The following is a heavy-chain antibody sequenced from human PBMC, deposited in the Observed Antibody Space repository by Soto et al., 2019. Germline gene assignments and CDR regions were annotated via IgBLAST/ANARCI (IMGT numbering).Heavy chain of an antibody. CDR1: GFSRSYPGCC. CDR2: IYYSAST. D-gene: IGHD3-10*01. V-gene: IGHV4-30-4*01. J-gene: IGHJ6*02. Sequence: SGFSRSYPGCCCICLHPPAWNWLEWIGYIYYSASTYYNPSLKSRVTISVDTSKNQFSLKLSSVTAADTAVYYCARVPSTGITLARGLHGMGIWGQGT. CDR3: ARVPSTGITLARGLHGMGI.